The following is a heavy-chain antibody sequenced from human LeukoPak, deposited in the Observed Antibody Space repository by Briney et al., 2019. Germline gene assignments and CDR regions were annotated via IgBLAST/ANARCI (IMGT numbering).Heavy chain of an antibody. CDR3: ARGGYYYDSSGYSLFDY. V-gene: IGHV4-59*01. D-gene: IGHD3-22*01. Sequence: SETLSLTCTVPGGSISSYYWSWIRQPPGKGLEWIGYIYYSGSTNYNPSLKSRVTISVDTSKNQFSLKLSSVTAADTAVYYCARGGYYYDSSGYSLFDYWGQGTLVTVSS. CDR1: GGSISSYY. CDR2: IYYSGST. J-gene: IGHJ4*02.